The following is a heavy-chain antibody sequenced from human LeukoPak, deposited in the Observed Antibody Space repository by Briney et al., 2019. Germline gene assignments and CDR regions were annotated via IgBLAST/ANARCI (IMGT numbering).Heavy chain of an antibody. J-gene: IGHJ4*02. CDR1: GDSVSSKSAA. CDR2: TYYRSKWSN. D-gene: IGHD2-15*01. CDR3: ARSRAATFDY. V-gene: IGHV6-1*01. Sequence: SQTLSLTCAISGDSVSSKSAAWNWIRQSPSRGLEWVGRTYYRSKWSNDYAASAKGRITVNPDTSKNQFSLQLSSVTPEDTAVYYCARSRAATFDYWGQGTLVTVSS.